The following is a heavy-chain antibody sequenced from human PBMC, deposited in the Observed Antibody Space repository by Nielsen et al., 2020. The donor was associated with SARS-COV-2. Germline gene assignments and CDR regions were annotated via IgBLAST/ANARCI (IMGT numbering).Heavy chain of an antibody. CDR3: ARDNDFWSGYYLDY. J-gene: IGHJ4*02. V-gene: IGHV3-33*01. D-gene: IGHD3-3*01. CDR2: IWYDGSNK. CDR1: GFPFSSYG. Sequence: GSLKLSCAASGFPFSSYGMHWVLQAPGKGLEWVEVIWYDGSNKYYADSVKGRFTISRDNSKNTLYLQMNSLRAEDTAVYYCARDNDFWSGYYLDYWGQGTLVTVSS.